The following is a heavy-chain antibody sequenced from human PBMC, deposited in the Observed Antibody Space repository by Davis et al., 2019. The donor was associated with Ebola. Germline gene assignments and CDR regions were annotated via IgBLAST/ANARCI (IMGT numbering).Heavy chain of an antibody. D-gene: IGHD6-19*01. CDR1: GDTLTSYA. J-gene: IGHJ3*02. V-gene: IGHV1-69*06. CDR3: ARDRQWLARGAFDI. CDR2: IIPVFRTA. Sequence: AASVKVSCKAVGDTLTSYAMTWVRQAPGQGLEWVGGIIPVFRTANYAQKFQGRVTITADKSTSTAYMEVGSLRSDDTAVYYCARDRQWLARGAFDIWGQGTMVTVSS.